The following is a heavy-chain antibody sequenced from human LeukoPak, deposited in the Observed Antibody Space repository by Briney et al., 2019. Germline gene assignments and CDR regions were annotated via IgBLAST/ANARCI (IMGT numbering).Heavy chain of an antibody. J-gene: IGHJ4*02. D-gene: IGHD3-10*01. Sequence: SETLSLTCAVSGGSISSSNWWSWVRQPPGKGLAWIGEIYHSGSTNYNPSLKSRVTISVDKSKNQFSLKLSSVTAADTAVYYCARRGATMVRGVMIDYWGQGTLVTVSS. CDR1: GGSISSSNW. V-gene: IGHV4-4*02. CDR2: IYHSGST. CDR3: ARRGATMVRGVMIDY.